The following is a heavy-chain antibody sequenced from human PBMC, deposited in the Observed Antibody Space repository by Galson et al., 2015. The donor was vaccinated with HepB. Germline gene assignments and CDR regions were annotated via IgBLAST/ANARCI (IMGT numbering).Heavy chain of an antibody. V-gene: IGHV3-9*01. J-gene: IGHJ3*02. CDR1: GSTFDDYA. Sequence: SLRLACAAAGSTFDDYAMHWVRQAPGKGLEWGSGISWSSGSIGYADSVKGRFTISRDNAKNSLYLQMNSLRAEDTALYYCAKDIRGSSSWNDAFDIWGQGTMVTVSS. CDR3: AKDIRGSSSWNDAFDI. D-gene: IGHD6-13*01. CDR2: ISWSSGSI.